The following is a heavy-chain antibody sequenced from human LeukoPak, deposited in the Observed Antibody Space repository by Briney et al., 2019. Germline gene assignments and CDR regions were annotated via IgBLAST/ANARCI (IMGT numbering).Heavy chain of an antibody. Sequence: GGSLRLSCAASGFTFSSYWMHWVRQAPGKGLVWVSRIKSDGSTNYADSVKGRFTISRDNAKNSLYLQMNSLRAEDTAVYYCARVQWELRGVGSYFDYWGQGTLVTGSS. CDR3: ARVQWELRGVGSYFDY. CDR1: GFTFSSYW. D-gene: IGHD1-26*01. CDR2: IKSDGST. V-gene: IGHV3-74*01. J-gene: IGHJ4*02.